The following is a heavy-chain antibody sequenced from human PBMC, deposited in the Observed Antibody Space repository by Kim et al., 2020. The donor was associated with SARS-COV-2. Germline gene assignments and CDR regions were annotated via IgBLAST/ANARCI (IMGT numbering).Heavy chain of an antibody. CDR3: ARVPAAKGYYYYYYMDV. D-gene: IGHD2-2*01. CDR1: GFTFSSYE. Sequence: GGSLRLSCAASGFTFSSYEMNWVRQAPGKGLEWVSYISSSGSTIYYADSVKGRFTISRDNAKNSLYLQMNSLRAEDTAVYYCARVPAAKGYYYYYYMDVWGKGTTVTVSS. V-gene: IGHV3-48*03. CDR2: ISSSGSTI. J-gene: IGHJ6*03.